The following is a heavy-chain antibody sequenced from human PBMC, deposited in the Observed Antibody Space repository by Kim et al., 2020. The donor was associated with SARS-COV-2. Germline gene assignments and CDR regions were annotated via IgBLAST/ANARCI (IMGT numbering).Heavy chain of an antibody. V-gene: IGHV3-30-3*01. Sequence: GGSLRLSCAASGFTFSKYAMQWVRQAPGKGLEWVAVMSHDERNQFYADSVKGRFTISRDNSKNTLFLQMSSLRAEETAVYYCARVGDYAVDYWGQGTLVTVSS. D-gene: IGHD4-17*01. CDR2: MSHDERNQ. J-gene: IGHJ4*02. CDR1: GFTFSKYA. CDR3: ARVGDYAVDY.